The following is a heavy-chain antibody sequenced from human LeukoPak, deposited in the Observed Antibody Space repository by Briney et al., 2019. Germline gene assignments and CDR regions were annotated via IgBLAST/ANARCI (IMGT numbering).Heavy chain of an antibody. CDR2: ISWNSGSI. CDR3: AKDSQWDSRGYCDY. CDR1: GFTFDDYA. J-gene: IGHJ4*02. Sequence: GRSLRLSCAASGFTFDDYAMHWVRQAPGKGLEWVSGISWNSGSIGYADSVKGRFTISRDNAKNSLYLQMNSLRAEDTALYYCAKDSQWDSRGYCDYWGQGTLVTVSS. D-gene: IGHD3-22*01. V-gene: IGHV3-9*01.